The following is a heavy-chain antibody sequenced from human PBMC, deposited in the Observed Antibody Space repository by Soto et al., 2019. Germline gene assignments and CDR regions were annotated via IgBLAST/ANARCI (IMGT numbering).Heavy chain of an antibody. J-gene: IGHJ4*02. CDR3: TTDPYSSSWYRWYSDY. CDR2: IYHSGST. V-gene: IGHV4-30-2*01. D-gene: IGHD6-13*01. CDR1: SGSISREGSS. Sequence: PRSLDRAVGSGSISREGSSWSWIRQPPGKGLEWIGCIYHSGSTYYNPSLNSRVAISIDKSKNHLSLKLNSVTAVDTAMYYCTTDPYSSSWYRWYSDYWGQGTLVPVS.